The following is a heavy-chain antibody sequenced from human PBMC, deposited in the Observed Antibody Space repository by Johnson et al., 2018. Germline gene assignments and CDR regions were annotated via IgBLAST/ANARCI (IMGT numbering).Heavy chain of an antibody. V-gene: IGHV4-59*11. CDR3: ARDKLVGCIYGFFDL. CDR1: AGSIGGHC. J-gene: IGHJ2*01. Sequence: QVQLQESGPGLVKPSETLSLTCTVSAGSIGGHCWSWIRKPPGKGPEWIGYIYYTGSTIYNPSLESRVTISVDTSTNQFSLNLRYVTAADTAVYYCARDKLVGCIYGFFDLWGRGTLVTVSS. CDR2: IYYTGST. D-gene: IGHD1-26*01.